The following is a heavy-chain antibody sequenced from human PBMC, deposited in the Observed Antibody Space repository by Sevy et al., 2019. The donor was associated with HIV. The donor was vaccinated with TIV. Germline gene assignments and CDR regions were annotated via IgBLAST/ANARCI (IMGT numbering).Heavy chain of an antibody. CDR3: AKAAGGGILRFLEWSQTYYGMDV. CDR2: ISGSGGST. V-gene: IGHV3-23*01. D-gene: IGHD3-3*01. CDR1: GFTFSSYA. J-gene: IGHJ6*02. Sequence: GGSLRLSCAASGFTFSSYAMSWVRQAPGKGLEWVSAISGSGGSTYYADSVKGRFTISRDNSKNTLYLQRNSLRAEDTAVYYCAKAAGGGILRFLEWSQTYYGMDVWGQGTTVTVSS.